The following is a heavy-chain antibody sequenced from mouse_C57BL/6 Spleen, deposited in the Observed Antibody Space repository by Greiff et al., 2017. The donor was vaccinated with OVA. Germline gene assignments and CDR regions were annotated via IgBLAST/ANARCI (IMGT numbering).Heavy chain of an antibody. CDR3: ARGTTVEGYAMDY. D-gene: IGHD1-1*01. CDR2: IYPGGGYT. Sequence: QVQLQQSGAELVRPGTSVKMSCKASGYTFTNYWIGWAKQRPGHGLEWIGDIYPGGGYTNYNEKFKGKATLTADKSSSTAYMQFSSLTSEDSAIYYCARGTTVEGYAMDYWGQGTSVTVSS. V-gene: IGHV1-63*01. CDR1: GYTFTNYW. J-gene: IGHJ4*01.